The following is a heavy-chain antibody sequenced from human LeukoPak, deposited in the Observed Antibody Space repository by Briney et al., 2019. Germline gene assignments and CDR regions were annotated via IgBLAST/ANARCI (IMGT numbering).Heavy chain of an antibody. V-gene: IGHV4-59*01. D-gene: IGHD1-26*01. Sequence: SETLSLTCTVSGGSISSYYWSWIRQPPGKGLEWIGYIYYSGSTNYNPSLKSRVTISVDTSKNQFSLKLSSVTAADTAVYYCARGSVWGGPIDYWGQGTLVTVSS. CDR2: IYYSGST. CDR3: ARGSVWGGPIDY. CDR1: GGSISSYY. J-gene: IGHJ4*02.